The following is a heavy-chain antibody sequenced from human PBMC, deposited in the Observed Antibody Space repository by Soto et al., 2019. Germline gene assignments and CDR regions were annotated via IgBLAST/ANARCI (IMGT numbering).Heavy chain of an antibody. CDR3: ARANGDYVFYAFDI. D-gene: IGHD4-17*01. V-gene: IGHV4-59*01. Sequence: SSETLSLTCTVSGGSISSYYWSWIRQPPGKGLEWIGYIYYSGSTNYNPSLKSRVTISIDTSKNQFSLKLSSVTAADTAVYYCARANGDYVFYAFDIWGQGTMVTVSS. J-gene: IGHJ3*02. CDR2: IYYSGST. CDR1: GGSISSYY.